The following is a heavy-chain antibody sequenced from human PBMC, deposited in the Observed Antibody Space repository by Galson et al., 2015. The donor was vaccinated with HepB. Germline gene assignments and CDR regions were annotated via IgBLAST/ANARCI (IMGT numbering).Heavy chain of an antibody. CDR2: ISYDGSTK. Sequence: SLRLSCAASGFTFSSYAMHWVRQAPGKGLEWVAVISYDGSTKYYADSVKGRFTISRDNSKNTLYLQMNSLRAEDTAVYYCARGLGVRGIIDYWGQGTLVTVSS. J-gene: IGHJ4*02. V-gene: IGHV3-30-3*01. CDR1: GFTFSSYA. CDR3: ARGLGVRGIIDY. D-gene: IGHD3-10*01.